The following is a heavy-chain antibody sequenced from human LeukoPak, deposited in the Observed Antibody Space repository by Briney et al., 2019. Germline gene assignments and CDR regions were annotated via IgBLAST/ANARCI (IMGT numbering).Heavy chain of an antibody. D-gene: IGHD2-15*01. J-gene: IGHJ4*02. CDR1: GGSISSSSYY. Sequence: SETLSLTCTVSGGSISSSSYYWGWIRQPPGKGLEWIGSIYYSGSTNYNPSLKSRVTISVDTSKNQFSLKLSSVTAADTAVYYCARAQGYCSGGSCYSPIGYFDYWGQGTLVTVSS. V-gene: IGHV4-39*07. CDR3: ARAQGYCSGGSCYSPIGYFDY. CDR2: IYYSGST.